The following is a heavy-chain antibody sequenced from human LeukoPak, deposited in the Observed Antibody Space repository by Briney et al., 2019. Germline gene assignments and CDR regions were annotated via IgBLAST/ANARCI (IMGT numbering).Heavy chain of an antibody. CDR2: ISSSSYI. J-gene: IGHJ5*02. CDR1: GFTFSSYS. V-gene: IGHV3-21*01. CDR3: ARDRAAGTVGNWFDP. D-gene: IGHD6-13*01. Sequence: GGSLRLSCAASGFTFSSYSMNWVRQAPGKGLEWVSSISSSSYIYYADSVKGRFTISRDNAKNSLYLQMNSLRAEDTAVYYCARDRAAGTVGNWFDPWGQGTLVTVSS.